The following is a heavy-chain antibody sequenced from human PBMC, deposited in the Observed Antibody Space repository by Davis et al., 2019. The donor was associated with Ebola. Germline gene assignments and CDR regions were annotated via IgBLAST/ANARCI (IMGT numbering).Heavy chain of an antibody. CDR1: GFTVSSNY. Sequence: GESLKISCAASGFTVSSNYMSWVRQAPGKGPEWVAIIKPDEGEKYYVDSVKGRFTISRDNSKNTLYLQMNSLRAEDTAVYYCAKRGYSYGIDYWGQGTLVTVSS. D-gene: IGHD5-18*01. V-gene: IGHV3-7*03. J-gene: IGHJ4*02. CDR3: AKRGYSYGIDY. CDR2: IKPDEGEK.